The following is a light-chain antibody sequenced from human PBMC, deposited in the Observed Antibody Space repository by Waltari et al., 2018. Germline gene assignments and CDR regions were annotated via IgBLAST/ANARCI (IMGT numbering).Light chain of an antibody. CDR1: SSDVGFYNL. J-gene: IGLJ3*02. Sequence: QSALTQPAPVSGSPGPSITISCTGTSSDVGFYNLISWYQQHPGKAPELVVYEVISRPSGVSNRFSCSKSGNTASLTISGLQAEDEADYYCCSYAGRNIWVFGGGTKLTVL. V-gene: IGLV2-23*02. CDR3: CSYAGRNIWV. CDR2: EVI.